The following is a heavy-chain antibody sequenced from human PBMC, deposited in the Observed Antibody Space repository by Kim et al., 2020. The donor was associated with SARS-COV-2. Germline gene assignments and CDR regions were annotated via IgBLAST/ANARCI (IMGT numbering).Heavy chain of an antibody. V-gene: IGHV1-18*01. D-gene: IGHD3-3*01. J-gene: IGHJ4*02. CDR1: GYTFTSYG. CDR3: ARVGYYDFCSGYIDY. CDR2: ISAYNGNT. Sequence: ASVKVSCKASGYTFTSYGISWVRQAPGQGLEWMGWISAYNGNTNYAQKLQGRVTMTTDTSTSTAYMELRSLRSDDTAVYYCARVGYYDFCSGYIDYWGQGTLVTVSS.